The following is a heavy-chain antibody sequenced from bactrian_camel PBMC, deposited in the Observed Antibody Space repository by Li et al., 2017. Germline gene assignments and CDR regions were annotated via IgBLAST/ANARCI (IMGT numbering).Heavy chain of an antibody. Sequence: QVQLVESGGGSVQAGGSLRLSCTAPGFTSNSCGVDWFRQAEGKQREWVSSISSDDSPSYTDSVKGRFTISRDNRENTVYLEMNNLKPEDTAMYYCVADETCVRWYLPAGSADFGAWGQGTQVTVS. CDR3: VADETCVRWYLPAGSADFGA. J-gene: IGHJ6*01. V-gene: IGHV3S53*01. CDR2: ISSDDSP. D-gene: IGHD2*01. CDR1: GFTSNSCG.